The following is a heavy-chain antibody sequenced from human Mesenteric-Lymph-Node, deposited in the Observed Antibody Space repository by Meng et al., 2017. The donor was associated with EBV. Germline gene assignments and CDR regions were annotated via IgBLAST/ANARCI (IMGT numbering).Heavy chain of an antibody. V-gene: IGHV1-18*01. J-gene: IGHJ5*02. CDR3: AREGRVPAAMGFDP. Sequence: HLVQSGAEVKKPGASVKVSCKASGYSFTSYGISWVRQAPGQGLEWMGWTSGYNGNTNYAQKFQGRVTMTTDTSTSTAYMELRSLRSDDTAVYYCAREGRVPAAMGFDPWGQGTLVTVSS. CDR1: GYSFTSYG. D-gene: IGHD2-2*01. CDR2: TSGYNGNT.